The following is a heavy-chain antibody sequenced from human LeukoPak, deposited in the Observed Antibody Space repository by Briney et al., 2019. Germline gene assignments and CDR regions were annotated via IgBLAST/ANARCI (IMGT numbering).Heavy chain of an antibody. CDR1: GYTFTSYY. CDR2: IIPILGIA. D-gene: IGHD3-16*01. CDR3: ARDRDTTFRNYYYGMDV. Sequence: SVKVSCKASGYTFTSYYMHWVRQAPGQGLEWMGRIIPILGIANYAQKFQGRVTITADKSTSTAYMELSSLRSEDTAVYYCARDRDTTFRNYYYGMDVWGQGTTVTVSS. J-gene: IGHJ6*02. V-gene: IGHV1-69*04.